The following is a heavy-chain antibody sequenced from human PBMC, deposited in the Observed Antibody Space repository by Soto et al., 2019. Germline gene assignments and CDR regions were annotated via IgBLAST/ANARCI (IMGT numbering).Heavy chain of an antibody. J-gene: IGHJ4*02. CDR1: GGTFSSYT. V-gene: IGHV1-69*02. D-gene: IGHD4-17*01. Sequence: SVEVSCKASGGTFSSYTISWVRQAPGQGLEWMGRIIPILGIANYAQKFQGRVTITADKSTSTAYMELSSLRSEDTAVYYCARGTTVNHYYFDYWGQGTLVTVSS. CDR2: IIPILGIA. CDR3: ARGTTVNHYYFDY.